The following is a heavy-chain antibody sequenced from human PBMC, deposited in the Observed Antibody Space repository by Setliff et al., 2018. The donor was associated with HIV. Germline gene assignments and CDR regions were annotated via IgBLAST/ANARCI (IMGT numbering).Heavy chain of an antibody. V-gene: IGHV3-30*02. CDR3: AKFRYAIKSTYYFDS. D-gene: IGHD2-2*01. CDR2: IEFDGKNE. Sequence: PGGSLRLSCAASGFTFRNYAMNWVRRAPGKGLEWVASIEFDGKNEYYAESVKGRFTISRDNSKSTVYLQMSSVTPEDSAMYYCAKFRYAIKSTYYFDSWGQGTLVTVSS. J-gene: IGHJ4*02. CDR1: GFTFRNYA.